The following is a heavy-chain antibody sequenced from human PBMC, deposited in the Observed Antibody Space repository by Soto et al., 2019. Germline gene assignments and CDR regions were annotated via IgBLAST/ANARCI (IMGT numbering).Heavy chain of an antibody. Sequence: GGSLRLSCAASGFTFSNYWMSWVRQAPGKGLEWVANIRQDGSEKYYVGSVKGRFTISRDNAKNSLYLQMNSLRAEDTAVYYCARDRGYMDVWGKGTTVTVSS. CDR2: IRQDGSEK. CDR1: GFTFSNYW. V-gene: IGHV3-7*01. CDR3: ARDRGYMDV. J-gene: IGHJ6*03.